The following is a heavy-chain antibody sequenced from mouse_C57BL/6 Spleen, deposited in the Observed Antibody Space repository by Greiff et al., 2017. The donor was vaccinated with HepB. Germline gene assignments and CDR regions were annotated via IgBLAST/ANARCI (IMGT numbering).Heavy chain of an antibody. CDR3: ARYGNYLYFYAMVY. V-gene: IGHV2-2*01. CDR1: GFSLTSYG. Sequence: QVQLQQSGPGLVQPSQSLSITCTVSGFSLTSYGVHWVRQSPGKGLEWLGVIWSGGSTDYNAAFISRLSNSKDNSTSQVFLKMHSLQADDTAIYFCARYGNYLYFYAMVYWGKGTSVTLPS. D-gene: IGHD2-1*01. J-gene: IGHJ4*01. CDR2: IWSGGST.